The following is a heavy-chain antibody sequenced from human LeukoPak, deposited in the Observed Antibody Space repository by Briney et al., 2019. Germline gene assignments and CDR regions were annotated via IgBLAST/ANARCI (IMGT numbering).Heavy chain of an antibody. Sequence: PGRSLRLSCAASDFTFSSYDIHWVRQAPGKGLEWVAVISYDGSNKYYADSVKGRFTISRDNSKNTLYLQMNSLRAEDTAVYYCARDRQSGSSPPPNGMDVWGQGTTVTVSS. CDR3: ARDRQSGSSPPPNGMDV. V-gene: IGHV3-30-3*01. D-gene: IGHD3-3*01. CDR1: DFTFSSYD. J-gene: IGHJ6*02. CDR2: ISYDGSNK.